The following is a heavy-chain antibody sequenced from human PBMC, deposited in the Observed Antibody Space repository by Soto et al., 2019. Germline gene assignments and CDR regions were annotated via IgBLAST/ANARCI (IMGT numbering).Heavy chain of an antibody. CDR3: ARSVNIAFDH. V-gene: IGHV1-3*01. J-gene: IGHJ5*02. D-gene: IGHD4-4*01. Sequence: QVQLVQSGAEVQRPGAAVKVSCKASGYTFTQFSIHWMRQAPGQRLEWMGWINGGSGNTLYSQEFQGRVTFTRGTSASTAYMELSSLRSEDTAVFYCARSVNIAFDHWGQGTLVTVSS. CDR1: GYTFTQFS. CDR2: INGGSGNT.